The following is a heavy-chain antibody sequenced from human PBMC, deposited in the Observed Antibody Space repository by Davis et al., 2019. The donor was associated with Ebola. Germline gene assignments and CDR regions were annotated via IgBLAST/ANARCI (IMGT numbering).Heavy chain of an antibody. V-gene: IGHV1-18*01. CDR1: GYTFTSYG. Sequence: ASVKVSCKASGYTFTSYGISWVRQAPGQGLEWMGWISAYNGNTNYAQKLQGRVTITTNTSTSTAYMELMSLRSDDTAVYYCARGEMTTVTFDYWGQGTLVTVSS. D-gene: IGHD4-11*01. CDR2: ISAYNGNT. CDR3: ARGEMTTVTFDY. J-gene: IGHJ4*02.